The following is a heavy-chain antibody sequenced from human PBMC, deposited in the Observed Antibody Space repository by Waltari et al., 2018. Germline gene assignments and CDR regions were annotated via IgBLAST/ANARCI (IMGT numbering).Heavy chain of an antibody. CDR1: GFTFDDYA. CDR2: ISWNSGSI. D-gene: IGHD2-2*01. CDR3: AKDRDCSSTSCYGDLGLSFDY. J-gene: IGHJ4*02. V-gene: IGHV3-9*01. Sequence: EVQLVESGGGLVQPGRSLRLSCTASGFTFDDYAMHWVRQAPGKGLEWVSGISWNSGSIGYADSGKGRFTISRDNAKNSLYLQMNSLRAEDTALYYCAKDRDCSSTSCYGDLGLSFDYWGQGTLVTVSS.